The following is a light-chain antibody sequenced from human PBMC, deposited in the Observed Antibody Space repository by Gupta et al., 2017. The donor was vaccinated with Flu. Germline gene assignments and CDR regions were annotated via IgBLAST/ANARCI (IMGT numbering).Light chain of an antibody. CDR2: GAT. V-gene: IGKV3-20*01. Sequence: GTLCLSPGERATLSCRASQSISSSFVAWYQQKPGQAPRLLIEGATRRATGIPDRFSGSWSGTDFTLTSSRLEPEYFAEYYCQQSGSSPWTFGQGTKVEVK. CDR1: QSISSSF. J-gene: IGKJ1*01. CDR3: QQSGSSPWT.